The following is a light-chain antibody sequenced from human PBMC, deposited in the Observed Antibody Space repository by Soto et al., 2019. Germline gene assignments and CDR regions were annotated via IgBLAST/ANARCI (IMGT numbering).Light chain of an antibody. CDR2: GAS. V-gene: IGKV3-20*01. CDR3: QQYDSSPAT. CDR1: QSVSSSY. Sequence: EIVLTQSPGTLSLSPGERATLSCRASQSVSSSYLAWYQQKPGQAPRLLIYGASSRATGIPDRFSGSASGTDFTLTISRLEPEDFAVYYCQQYDSSPATFDQGTEVEIK. J-gene: IGKJ1*01.